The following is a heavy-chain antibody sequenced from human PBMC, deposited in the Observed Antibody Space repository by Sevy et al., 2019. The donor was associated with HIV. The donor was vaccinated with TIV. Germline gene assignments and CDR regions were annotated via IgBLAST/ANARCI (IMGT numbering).Heavy chain of an antibody. Sequence: GGSLRLSCAASGFTFSSYAMSWVRQAPGKGLEWVSAISGSGGSTYYADSVKGRFTISRDNSKNTLFLQMHSLRAEDTAVYYCAKGLRGTTTNNWFDPWGQGTLVTVSS. CDR2: ISGSGGST. CDR1: GFTFSSYA. D-gene: IGHD4-17*01. V-gene: IGHV3-23*01. CDR3: AKGLRGTTTNNWFDP. J-gene: IGHJ5*02.